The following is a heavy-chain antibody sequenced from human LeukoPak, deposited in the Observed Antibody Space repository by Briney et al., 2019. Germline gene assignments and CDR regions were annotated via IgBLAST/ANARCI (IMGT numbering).Heavy chain of an antibody. Sequence: SQTLSLTCTVSGDSINRGGHFWTWIRQHPGKGLDWLGYIYYSGTTSYNPSLRSRLTMSVDASKNQFSLKLTSVTAADTAVYFCARENNKGDGYNWLDFWGQGTQVIVSS. D-gene: IGHD5-24*01. CDR3: ARENNKGDGYNWLDF. CDR1: GDSINRGGHF. J-gene: IGHJ5*01. CDR2: IYYSGTT. V-gene: IGHV4-31*03.